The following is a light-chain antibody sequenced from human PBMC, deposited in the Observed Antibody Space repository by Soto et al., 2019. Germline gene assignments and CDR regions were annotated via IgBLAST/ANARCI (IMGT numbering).Light chain of an antibody. CDR3: QHYNSYSEA. CDR2: HAS. J-gene: IGKJ1*01. CDR1: QSISEW. V-gene: IGKV1-5*01. Sequence: DLQMTQSPSTLSASVGDRVTITCRASQSISEWLAWYQQKPGRAPKLLIYHASRLGTGVPSRFSGSGSGTDFTLTISSLQPDDFATYYCQHYNSYSEAFGQGTKVDI.